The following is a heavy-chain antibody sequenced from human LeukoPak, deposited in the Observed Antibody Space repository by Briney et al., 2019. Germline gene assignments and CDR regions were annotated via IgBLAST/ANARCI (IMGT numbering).Heavy chain of an antibody. CDR1: GGSISSYY. D-gene: IGHD6-6*01. CDR3: AGRELRVSSPSGIDY. CDR2: IYYSGST. V-gene: IGHV4-59*01. J-gene: IGHJ4*02. Sequence: PSETLSLTCTVSGGSISSYYWSWIRQPPGKGLEWIGYIYYSGSTNYNPSLKSRVTISVDTSKNQFSLKLSSVTAADTAVYYCAGRELRVSSPSGIDYWGQGTLVTVSS.